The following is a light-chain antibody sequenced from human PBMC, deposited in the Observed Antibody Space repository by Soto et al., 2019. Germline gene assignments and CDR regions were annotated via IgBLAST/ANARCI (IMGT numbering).Light chain of an antibody. V-gene: IGLV2-14*01. CDR2: EVS. CDR1: SSDVGGYNY. Sequence: QSALTQPASVSGSPGQSITISCTGTSSDVGGYNYVSWYQQHPGKAPKLMIYEVSNRPSGVSNRFSGSKSGNTASLTISGLQAEDEADYYCSSYKSSSTGVFGTGTKVTVL. CDR3: SSYKSSSTGV. J-gene: IGLJ1*01.